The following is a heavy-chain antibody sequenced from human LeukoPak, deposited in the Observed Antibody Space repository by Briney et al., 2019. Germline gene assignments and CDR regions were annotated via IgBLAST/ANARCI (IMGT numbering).Heavy chain of an antibody. V-gene: IGHV3-21*01. CDR2: ISSSSSHI. D-gene: IGHD5-18*01. Sequence: GGSLRLSCAASGFTFSSYSMNWVRQAPGKGLEWVSSISSSSSHIYYADSVKGRFTISRDNAKNSLYPQMNSLRAEDTAVYYCARDARGYSYYDYWGQGTLVTVSS. CDR3: ARDARGYSYYDY. J-gene: IGHJ4*02. CDR1: GFTFSSYS.